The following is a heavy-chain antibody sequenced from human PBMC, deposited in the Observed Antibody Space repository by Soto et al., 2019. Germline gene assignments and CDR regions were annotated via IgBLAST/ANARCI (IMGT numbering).Heavy chain of an antibody. CDR2: ISHSGNT. J-gene: IGHJ5*02. V-gene: IGHV4-34*01. CDR1: GGSFSGHY. D-gene: IGHD7-27*01. Sequence: SATLSLTCSVYGGSFSGHYWNWIRQAPEKGLEWIGEISHSGNTNYNPSLRSRVTISADTSKNQFSLKLNSVTAADTAVYFCARGRTYRRTGHYRRDGVDPWGQGTLVTVSS. CDR3: ARGRTYRRTGHYRRDGVDP.